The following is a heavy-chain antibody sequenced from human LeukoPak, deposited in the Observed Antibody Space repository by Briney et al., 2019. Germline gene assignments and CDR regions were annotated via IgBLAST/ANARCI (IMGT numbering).Heavy chain of an antibody. CDR2: IYSGGST. CDR3: ARDGRGSGWYAY. J-gene: IGHJ4*02. CDR1: EFSVGSNY. V-gene: IGHV3-66*01. D-gene: IGHD6-19*01. Sequence: GGSLRLSCAASEFSVGSNYMTWVRQAPGKGLEWVSLIYSGGSTYYADSVKGGFTISRDNSKNTLYLQMNSLRAEDTAVYYCARDGRGSGWYAYWGQGTLVTVSS.